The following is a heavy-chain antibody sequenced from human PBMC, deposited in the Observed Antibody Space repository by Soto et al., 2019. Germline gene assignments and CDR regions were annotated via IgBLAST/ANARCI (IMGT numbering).Heavy chain of an antibody. D-gene: IGHD2-2*01. CDR3: ASPRYCSSTSCYYFDY. CDR1: GGSISSSSYY. J-gene: IGHJ4*02. CDR2: IYYSGST. V-gene: IGHV4-39*01. Sequence: QLQLQESGPGLVKPSETLSLTCTVSGGSISSSSYYWGWIRQPPGKGLEWIGGIYYSGSTYYNPSLKSRVTISVDTSKNQFSLKLSSVTAADTAVYYCASPRYCSSTSCYYFDYWGQGTLVTVSS.